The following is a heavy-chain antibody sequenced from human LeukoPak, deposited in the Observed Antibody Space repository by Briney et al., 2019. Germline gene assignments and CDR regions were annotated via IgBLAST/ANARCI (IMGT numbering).Heavy chain of an antibody. CDR1: GFTFSSYS. CDR2: ISPSGDIT. D-gene: IGHD5-12*01. J-gene: IGHJ4*02. Sequence: GGSLRLFCAACGFTFSSYSMDWVRQAPGKGLEWVLGISPSGDITYYADSVEGRFTISRDNSKNTLYLEVISLAAEDTAVYYCAKDDAWLRFGEWSQGTLVTVSS. V-gene: IGHV3-23*01. CDR3: AKDDAWLRFGE.